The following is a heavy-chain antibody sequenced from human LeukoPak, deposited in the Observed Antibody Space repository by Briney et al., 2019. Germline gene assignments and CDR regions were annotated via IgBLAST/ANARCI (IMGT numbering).Heavy chain of an antibody. Sequence: GGSLRLSCAASGFTFSSYAMSWVRQAPGKGLEWVSAISGSGGSTYYADSVKGRFTISRDNSKNTLYLQMNSLRAEDTAVYYCATNTAMVVWVDYWGQGTLVTVSS. J-gene: IGHJ4*02. CDR3: ATNTAMVVWVDY. CDR2: ISGSGGST. D-gene: IGHD5-18*01. CDR1: GFTFSSYA. V-gene: IGHV3-23*01.